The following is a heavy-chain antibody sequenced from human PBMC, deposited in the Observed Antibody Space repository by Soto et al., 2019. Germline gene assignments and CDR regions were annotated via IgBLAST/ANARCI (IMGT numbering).Heavy chain of an antibody. CDR1: GFTFDDYG. Sequence: EVQLVESGGGVVRPGGSLRLSCAASGFTFDDYGMSWVRQAPGKGLEWVSGINWNGGSTGYADSVKGRFTIPRDNAKNSLYVQMNSLRAEDTALYHCARYYYGSGSYPGYYYYYYRDVWGKGTTVTVSS. V-gene: IGHV3-20*01. J-gene: IGHJ6*03. CDR2: INWNGGST. D-gene: IGHD3-10*01. CDR3: ARYYYGSGSYPGYYYYYYRDV.